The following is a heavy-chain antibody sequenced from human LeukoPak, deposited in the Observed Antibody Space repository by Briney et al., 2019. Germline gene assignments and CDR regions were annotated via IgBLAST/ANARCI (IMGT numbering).Heavy chain of an antibody. D-gene: IGHD3-16*01. CDR2: IIPIFGTA. Sequence: SVKVSCKASGGTFSSYATSWVRQAPGQGLEWMGGIIPIFGTANYAQKFQGRVTITADKSTSTAYMELSSLRSEDTAVYYCARVEYVYYYYYMDVWGKGTTVTVSS. J-gene: IGHJ6*03. V-gene: IGHV1-69*06. CDR1: GGTFSSYA. CDR3: ARVEYVYYYYYMDV.